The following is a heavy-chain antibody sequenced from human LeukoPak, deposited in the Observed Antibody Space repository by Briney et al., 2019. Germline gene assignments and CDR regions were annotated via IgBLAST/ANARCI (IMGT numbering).Heavy chain of an antibody. CDR3: ARGDYDDYIFPGGYFDY. CDR2: IKQDGSEK. V-gene: IGHV3-7*01. D-gene: IGHD4-17*01. CDR1: GFMFSNYL. J-gene: IGHJ4*02. Sequence: GGSLRLSCAASGFMFSNYLMSWVRQAPGKGLEWVANIKQDGSEKYNVDSVKGRFTISRDNAKNSVYLQMNSLRSEDTAVYYCARGDYDDYIFPGGYFDYWGQGTLVTVSS.